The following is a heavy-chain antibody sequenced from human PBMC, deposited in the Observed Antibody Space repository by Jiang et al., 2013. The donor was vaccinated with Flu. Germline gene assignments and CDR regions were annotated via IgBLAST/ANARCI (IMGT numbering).Heavy chain of an antibody. D-gene: IGHD1-7*01. CDR1: GFTFSSYG. V-gene: IGHV3-23*04. CDR3: AKEELGRDYFDY. Sequence: EVQLVESGGGVVQPGRSLRLSCAASGFTFSSYGMHWVRQAPGKGLEWVSAISGSGGSTYYADSVKGRFTISRDNSKNTLYLQMNSLRAEDTAVYYCAKEELGRDYFDYWGQGTLVTVSS. J-gene: IGHJ4*02. CDR2: ISGSGGST.